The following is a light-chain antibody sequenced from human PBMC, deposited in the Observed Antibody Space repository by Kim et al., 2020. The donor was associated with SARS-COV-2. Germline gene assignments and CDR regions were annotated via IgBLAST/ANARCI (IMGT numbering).Light chain of an antibody. CDR3: QAWDSGTVI. CDR1: NLGHKF. CDR2: QGS. V-gene: IGLV3-1*01. J-gene: IGLJ2*01. Sequence: SYELTQPPSVSVSPGQTASIACSGNNLGHKFPCWFQQKPGQSPVLVIHQGSRRPSGIPERFSGSNSGNTATLTITGTQAMDEADYYCQAWDSGTVIFGGG.